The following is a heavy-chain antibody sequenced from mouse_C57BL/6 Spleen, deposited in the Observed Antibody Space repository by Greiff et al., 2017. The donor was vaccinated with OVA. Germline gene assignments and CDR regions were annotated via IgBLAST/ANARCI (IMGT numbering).Heavy chain of an antibody. Sequence: QVQLHQSGAELVKPGASVKLSCKASGYTFTEYTIHWVKQRSGQGLEWIGWFYPGSGSIKYNEKFKDKATLTADKSSSTVYMELSRLTSEDSAVYFCARHEDGHYYGSSYFAYWGQGTLVTVSA. D-gene: IGHD1-1*01. CDR1: GYTFTEYT. V-gene: IGHV1-62-2*01. J-gene: IGHJ3*01. CDR2: FYPGSGSI. CDR3: ARHEDGHYYGSSYFAY.